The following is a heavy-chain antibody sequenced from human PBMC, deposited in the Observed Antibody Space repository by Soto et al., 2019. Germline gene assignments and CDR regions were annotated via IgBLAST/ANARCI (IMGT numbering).Heavy chain of an antibody. Sequence: QVQLVESGGGVVQPGRSVRLSCAASGFTFSSYGMQWVRQAPGKGLEWVAVISYEGRIQYYADFVKGRFTISRDNSKDTLYLQMNSLRVEDTAVYYCAKEGTTKRSYYFDFWGQGPWSPSPQ. CDR2: ISYEGRIQ. D-gene: IGHD1-26*01. J-gene: IGHJ4*02. CDR1: GFTFSSYG. V-gene: IGHV3-30*18. CDR3: AKEGTTKRSYYFDF.